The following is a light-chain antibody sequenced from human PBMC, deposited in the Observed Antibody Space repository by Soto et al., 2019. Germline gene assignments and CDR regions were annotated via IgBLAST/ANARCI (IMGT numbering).Light chain of an antibody. V-gene: IGLV2-14*01. CDR1: TSDVGGYNY. CDR3: SSYTSSSALYV. J-gene: IGLJ1*01. CDR2: EVT. Sequence: SALTQPASVSESPGQSITISCSGTTSDVGGYNYVSLYQQHPAKAPKLMIYEVTNPPSGVSNRFSGSKSGNTASLTISGLQAEDEADYYCSSYTSSSALYVFGTGTKVTVL.